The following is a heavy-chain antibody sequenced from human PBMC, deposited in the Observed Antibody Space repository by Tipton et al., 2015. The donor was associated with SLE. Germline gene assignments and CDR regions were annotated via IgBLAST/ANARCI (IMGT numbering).Heavy chain of an antibody. D-gene: IGHD1-26*01. CDR2: IYSGGST. J-gene: IGHJ3*02. CDR3: ARVRVGATDDAFDI. V-gene: IGHV3-53*05. CDR1: GFTVSSNY. Sequence: SLRLSCAASGFTVSSNYMSWVRQAPGKGLEWVSVIYSGGSTYYADSVKGRLTISRDNSKNTLYLQMNRLRAEDTAVYYCARVRVGATDDAFDIWGQGTMVTVSS.